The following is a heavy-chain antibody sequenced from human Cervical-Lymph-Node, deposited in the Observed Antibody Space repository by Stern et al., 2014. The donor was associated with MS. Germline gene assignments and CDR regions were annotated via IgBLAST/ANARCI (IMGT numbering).Heavy chain of an antibody. CDR2: IIPIFGTA. Sequence: QAQLVQSGAEVKKPGSSVKVSCKASGGTFSSYAISWVRQAPGQGLEWMGGIIPIFGTANYAQKFQGRVTITADESTSTAYMELISLRSEDTAVYYCARDYGDFVGYYYGMDVWGQGTTVTVSS. CDR1: GGTFSSYA. V-gene: IGHV1-69*01. D-gene: IGHD4-17*01. CDR3: ARDYGDFVGYYYGMDV. J-gene: IGHJ6*02.